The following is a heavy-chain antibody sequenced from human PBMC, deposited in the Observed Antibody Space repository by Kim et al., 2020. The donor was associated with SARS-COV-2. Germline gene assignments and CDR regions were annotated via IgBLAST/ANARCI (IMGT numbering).Heavy chain of an antibody. CDR1: GFTFNLYV. V-gene: IGHV3-30*02. CDR3: ARGDIVAMPGAWPAENTFYY. CDR2: IRYDGTKI. D-gene: IGHD5-12*01. J-gene: IGHJ4*02. Sequence: GGSLRLSCAASGFTFNLYVMHWVRQAPGRGLEWVALIRYDGTKISYADSVKGRFTISRDDPKSKLYLQMNRLRADDTAVYYFARGDIVAMPGAWPAENTFYYWGQGTLVNVSS.